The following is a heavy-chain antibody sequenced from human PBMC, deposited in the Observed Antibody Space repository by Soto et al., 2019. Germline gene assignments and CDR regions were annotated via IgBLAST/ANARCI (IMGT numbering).Heavy chain of an antibody. D-gene: IGHD3-10*01. CDR3: ATKVMGSTEAAHRYQWFDP. Sequence: SETLSLTCAVSGGSISSYHLSWIRQPPGKGLEWMGHISYNGTTNYNPSFQRRGTMSLSTYNNHFSLRLMTVPAADTTVDYCATKVMGSTEAAHRYQWFDPWGQGTLVTVSS. V-gene: IGHV4-59*08. J-gene: IGHJ5*02. CDR2: ISYNGTT. CDR1: GGSISSYH.